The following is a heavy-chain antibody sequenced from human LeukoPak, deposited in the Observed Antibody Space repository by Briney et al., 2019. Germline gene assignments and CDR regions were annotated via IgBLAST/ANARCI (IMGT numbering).Heavy chain of an antibody. J-gene: IGHJ4*02. Sequence: SVKVSCKASGGTFSSYAISWVRQAPGQGLEWMGGIIPIFGTANYAQKFQGRVTITADKSTSTAYMELSSLRSDDTAVYYCARTSHYVDIAATIPYGIYYFDYWGQGTLVTVSS. CDR1: GGTFSSYA. CDR2: IIPIFGTA. V-gene: IGHV1-69*06. D-gene: IGHD5-12*01. CDR3: ARTSHYVDIAATIPYGIYYFDY.